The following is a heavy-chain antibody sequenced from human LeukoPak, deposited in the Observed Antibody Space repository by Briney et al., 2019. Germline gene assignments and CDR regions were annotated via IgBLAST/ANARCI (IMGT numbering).Heavy chain of an antibody. J-gene: IGHJ6*03. CDR1: GFTFSSYE. Sequence: PGGSLRLSCAASGFTFSSYEMNWVRQAPGKGLEWVSYISSSGSTIYYADSVKGRFTISRDNAKNSLYLQMNSLRAEDTAVYYCARDVGRYCSGGSCYRDYYYYTDVWGKGTTVTVYS. CDR2: ISSSGSTI. D-gene: IGHD2-15*01. CDR3: ARDVGRYCSGGSCYRDYYYYTDV. V-gene: IGHV3-48*03.